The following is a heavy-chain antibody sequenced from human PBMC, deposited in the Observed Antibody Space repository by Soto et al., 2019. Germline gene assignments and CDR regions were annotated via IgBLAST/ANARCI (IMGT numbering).Heavy chain of an antibody. D-gene: IGHD1-1*01. V-gene: IGHV4-34*01. J-gene: IGHJ3*02. CDR2: MSHIGGT. CDR3: ARVERGTATTVVDAFDI. Sequence: QVQLQQWAAGLLKPSETLSPTCAVYGGFVTSGSYYWSWIRQPPGKGVEWIGEMSHIGGTHFNPSLKSRVTISVDTSKNQFTLKISSVTAADTALYYCARVERGTATTVVDAFDIWGPGTMVTVSS. CDR1: GGFVTSGSYY.